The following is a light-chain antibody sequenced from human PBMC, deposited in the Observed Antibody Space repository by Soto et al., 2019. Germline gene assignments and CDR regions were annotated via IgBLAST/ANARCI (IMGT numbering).Light chain of an antibody. CDR2: NNN. V-gene: IGLV1-44*01. Sequence: QSVLTQPPSASGTPGQRVTISCSGSSSNIGSNLVIWYQQLPGTAPKLLIYNNNQRPSGVPDRFSGSKSGTSASLAISRLQSEDEADYYCAAWDDGLNGPVFGRGTKLTVL. CDR1: SSNIGSNL. CDR3: AAWDDGLNGPV. J-gene: IGLJ2*01.